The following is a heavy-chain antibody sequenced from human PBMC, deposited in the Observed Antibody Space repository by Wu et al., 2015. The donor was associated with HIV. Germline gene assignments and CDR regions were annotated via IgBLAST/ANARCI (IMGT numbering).Heavy chain of an antibody. Sequence: QVQLVQSGGEVKKPGASAKVACTTSGYNFDSYGVNWVRQAPGQGLEWMGWISGNNGKTKYSQKFRDRLTLSADTITGTAFLELKNLRPNDSAIYFCARGIYTTGTGYFDFWGQGTPVTV. CDR2: ISGNNGKT. D-gene: IGHD1-1*01. CDR1: GYNFDSYG. CDR3: ARGIYTTGTGYFDF. J-gene: IGHJ4*02. V-gene: IGHV1-18*01.